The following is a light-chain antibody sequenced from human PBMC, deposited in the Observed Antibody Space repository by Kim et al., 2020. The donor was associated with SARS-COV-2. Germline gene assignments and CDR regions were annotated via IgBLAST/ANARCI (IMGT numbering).Light chain of an antibody. CDR1: KLGDKD. CDR3: QAWDSSTVV. Sequence: GTPRGPAGRTGASDKLGDKDACWYQQKPGRAPVLVIYQNSKRPSGIPERFAGSNSGNTATLTISGTQAMDEADYYCQAWDSSTVVFGGGTQLTVL. V-gene: IGLV3-1*01. CDR2: QNS. J-gene: IGLJ2*01.